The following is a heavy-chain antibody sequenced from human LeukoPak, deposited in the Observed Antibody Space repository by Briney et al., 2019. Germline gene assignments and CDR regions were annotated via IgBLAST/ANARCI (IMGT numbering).Heavy chain of an antibody. CDR1: GGSISSSSYY. J-gene: IGHJ5*02. CDR3: ARARRGYSYGRPYNWFDP. V-gene: IGHV4-39*07. CDR2: IYYSGST. D-gene: IGHD5-18*01. Sequence: SETLSLTCTVSGGSISSSSYYWGWIRQPPGKGLEWIGSIYYSGSTYYNPSLKSRVTISVDTSKNQFSLKLSSVTAADTAVYYCARARRGYSYGRPYNWFDPWGQGTLVTVSS.